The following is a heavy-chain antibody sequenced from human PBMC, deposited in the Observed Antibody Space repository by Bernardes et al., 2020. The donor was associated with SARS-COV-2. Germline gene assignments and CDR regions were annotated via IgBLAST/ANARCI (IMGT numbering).Heavy chain of an antibody. V-gene: IGHV1-2*02. CDR3: ARDGVVSRNYDAYDV. CDR1: GYSFPAYY. Sequence: ASVKVSCKASGYSFPAYYLHWVRQAPGQGLEWLGWLNPNSGNTNSAQKFQGRVTMTRDTSISTAYIELTGLTPDDTAVYYCARDGVVSRNYDAYDVWGQGTMVTVSS. J-gene: IGHJ3*01. CDR2: LNPNSGNT. D-gene: IGHD2-15*01.